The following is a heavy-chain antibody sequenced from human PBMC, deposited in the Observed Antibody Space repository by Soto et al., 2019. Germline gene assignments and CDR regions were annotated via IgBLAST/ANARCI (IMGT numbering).Heavy chain of an antibody. CDR3: AGQTFTIAAASYGRSNWFDP. CDR2: IYFTGNT. CDR1: GGSITSSSHF. J-gene: IGHJ5*02. Sequence: SETLSLTCSASGGSITSSSHFWGWVRQPPGKGLEWIGTIYFTGNTYYTPSLKSRLTMSIDTSKNEFSLRLNSVTAADTAVYYCAGQTFTIAAASYGRSNWFDPWGPGTLVTVSS. D-gene: IGHD6-25*01. V-gene: IGHV4-39*01.